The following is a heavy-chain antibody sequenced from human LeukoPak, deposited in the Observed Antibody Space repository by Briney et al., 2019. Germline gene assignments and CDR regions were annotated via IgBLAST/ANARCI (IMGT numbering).Heavy chain of an antibody. V-gene: IGHV3-21*01. CDR1: EFTFSSYS. D-gene: IGHD3-22*01. CDR3: AKEEGYYYDSGGYYVEYFQH. Sequence: GGSLRLSCVGSEFTFSSYSMSWVRQSPGKGLEWVSSIDRGGTFKYYADSVKGRFTISRDNAKNSLYLQMNSLRAEDTAVYYCAKEEGYYYDSGGYYVEYFQHWGQGTLVTVSS. CDR2: IDRGGTFK. J-gene: IGHJ1*01.